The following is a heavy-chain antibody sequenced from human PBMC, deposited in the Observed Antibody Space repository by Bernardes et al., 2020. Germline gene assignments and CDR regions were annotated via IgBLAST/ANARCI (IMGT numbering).Heavy chain of an antibody. J-gene: IGHJ6*02. CDR1: GGSFSSHSIY. CDR2: IYYSGTT. V-gene: IGHV4-39*01. Sequence: SASLRLTCTVSGGSFSSHSIYWGWIPQPKGKELEWIRSIYYSGTTYYNPSLKRRVTISVDTSKNQFSLKLSSVTAADTAVYYCASQYYEFWSGPNYGMDVWGQGTTVTVSS. CDR3: ASQYYEFWSGPNYGMDV. D-gene: IGHD3-3*01.